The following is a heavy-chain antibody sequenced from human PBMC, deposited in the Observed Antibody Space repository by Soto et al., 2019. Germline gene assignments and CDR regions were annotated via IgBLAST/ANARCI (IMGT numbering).Heavy chain of an antibody. CDR3: ARAGDTMVRGVIIMNYYGMDV. CDR2: IHHSGTT. V-gene: IGHV4-38-2*01. J-gene: IGHJ6*02. CDR1: GYSISSGYY. D-gene: IGHD3-10*01. Sequence: SETLSLTCAVSGYSISSGYYWGWIRQPPGKGLEWIGNIHHSGTTYYNPSLKGRVPISIDRSKNQFSLKLISVTAADTAVYYCARAGDTMVRGVIIMNYYGMDVWGQGITVTVSS.